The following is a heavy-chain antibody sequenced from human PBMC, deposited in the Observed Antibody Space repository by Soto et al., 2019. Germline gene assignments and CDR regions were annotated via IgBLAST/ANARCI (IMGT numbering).Heavy chain of an antibody. CDR2: ISSSSSTI. D-gene: IGHD5-12*01. J-gene: IGHJ3*02. Sequence: EVQLVESGGGLVQPGGSLRLSCAASGFTFSSYSMNWVRQAPGKGLEWVSYISSSSSTIYYADSVKGRFTISRDNAKNSLYLQMNSPRAEDTAVYYCARVFYSGYESDAFDIWGQGTMVTVSS. CDR1: GFTFSSYS. CDR3: ARVFYSGYESDAFDI. V-gene: IGHV3-48*01.